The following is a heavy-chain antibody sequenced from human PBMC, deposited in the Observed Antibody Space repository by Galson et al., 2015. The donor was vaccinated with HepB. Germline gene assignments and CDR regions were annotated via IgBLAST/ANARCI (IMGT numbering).Heavy chain of an antibody. J-gene: IGHJ6*02. D-gene: IGHD2-2*01. CDR2: IYSGGST. CDR3: ARSVYQLPPPARLAMDI. Sequence: SLRLSCAASGFTVSSNYMSWVRQAPGKGLEWVSVIYSGGSTYYADSVKGRFTISRHNSKNSLYLQMNSLRVEDTAVYYCARSVYQLPPPARLAMDIWGLGTTVTVS. CDR1: GFTVSSNY. V-gene: IGHV3-53*01.